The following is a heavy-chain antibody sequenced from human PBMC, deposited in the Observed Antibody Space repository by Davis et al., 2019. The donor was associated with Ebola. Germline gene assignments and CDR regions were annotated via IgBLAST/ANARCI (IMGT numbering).Heavy chain of an antibody. Sequence: SLKISCAASGLTLDDYAMHWVRQAPGKGLEWVSGITWNSGRKAYADSVKGRFTISRDNAKNSLFLQMNSLRPEDTALYYCVRPTIPHNDFWSGYGMDVWGKGSTVTVSS. CDR2: ITWNSGRK. CDR3: VRPTIPHNDFWSGYGMDV. J-gene: IGHJ6*04. D-gene: IGHD3-3*01. V-gene: IGHV3-9*01. CDR1: GLTLDDYA.